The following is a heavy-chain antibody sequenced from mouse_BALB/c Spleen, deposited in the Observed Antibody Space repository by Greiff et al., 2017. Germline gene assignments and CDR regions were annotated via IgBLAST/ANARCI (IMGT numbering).Heavy chain of an antibody. J-gene: IGHJ2*01. CDR2: ISSGGSYT. D-gene: IGHD1-1*01. V-gene: IGHV5-6*02. CDR3: ARNHYGSSRPYYFDY. CDR1: GFTFSSYG. Sequence: EVMLVESGGDLVKPGGSLKLSCAASGFTFSSYGMSWVRQTPDKRLEWVATISSGGSYTYYPDSVKGRFTISRDNAKNTLYLQMSSLKSEDTAMYYCARNHYGSSRPYYFDYWGQGTTLTVSS.